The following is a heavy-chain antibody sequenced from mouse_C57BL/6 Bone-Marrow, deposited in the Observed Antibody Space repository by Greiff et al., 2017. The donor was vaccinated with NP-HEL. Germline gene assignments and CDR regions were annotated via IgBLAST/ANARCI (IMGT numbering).Heavy chain of an antibody. V-gene: IGHV1-76*01. J-gene: IGHJ3*01. CDR1: GYTFTDYY. Sequence: VQLQESGAELVRPGASVKLSCKASGYTFTDYYINWVKQRPGQGPEWIARIYPGSGNTYYNEKFKGKATLTAEKSSSTAYMQLSSLTSEDSAVYFCARSRLDGYYVGFAYWGQGTLVTVSA. CDR2: IYPGSGNT. CDR3: ARSRLDGYYVGFAY. D-gene: IGHD2-3*01.